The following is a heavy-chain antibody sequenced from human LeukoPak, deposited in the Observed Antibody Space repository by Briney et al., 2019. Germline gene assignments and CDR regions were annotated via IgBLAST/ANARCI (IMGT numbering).Heavy chain of an antibody. D-gene: IGHD3-22*01. J-gene: IGHJ4*02. CDR1: GGTSNSHA. CDR3: ATTNDRGGYQWGDFFDF. CDR2: IIPNLGTT. Sequence: ASVKVSCKASGGTSNSHAISWVRQAPGQGLEWMGRIIPNLGTTNRAQNFQDRVTLTADKSTNTAYMEPTSLTSDDTAVYYCATTNDRGGYQWGDFFDFWGQGTLVTVSS. V-gene: IGHV1-69*04.